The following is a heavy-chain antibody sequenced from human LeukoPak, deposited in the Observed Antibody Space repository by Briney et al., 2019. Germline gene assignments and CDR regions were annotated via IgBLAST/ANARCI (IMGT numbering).Heavy chain of an antibody. CDR3: AKVGDSSGYYYLDYYYYMDV. J-gene: IGHJ6*03. CDR1: GFTFNNFA. V-gene: IGHV3-23*01. CDR2: ISGSGGST. D-gene: IGHD3-22*01. Sequence: PGGSLRLSCAASGFTFNNFAMSWVRQAPGKGLEWVSAISGSGGSTYYADSVKGRFTISRDNSKNTLYLQMNSLRAEDTAVYYCAKVGDSSGYYYLDYYYYMDVWGKGTTVTISS.